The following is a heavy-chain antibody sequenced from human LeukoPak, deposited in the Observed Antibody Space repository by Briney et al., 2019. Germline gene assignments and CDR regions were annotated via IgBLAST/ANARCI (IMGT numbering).Heavy chain of an antibody. CDR1: GFTFSSYS. Sequence: GGSLRLSCAASGFTFSSYSMNWVRQAPGKGLEWVSSITSSSSYMYYADSVKGRFTISRDNSKNSLYLQINSLRTEDTALYYCAKRDSSNWYGALDVWGQGTTVTVSS. J-gene: IGHJ6*02. CDR2: ITSSSSYM. CDR3: AKRDSSNWYGALDV. V-gene: IGHV3-21*04. D-gene: IGHD6-13*01.